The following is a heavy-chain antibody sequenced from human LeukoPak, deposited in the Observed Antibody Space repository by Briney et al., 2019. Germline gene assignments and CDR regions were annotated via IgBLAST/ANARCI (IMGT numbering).Heavy chain of an antibody. J-gene: IGHJ4*02. CDR3: ARDSSGTFDY. D-gene: IGHD6-19*01. CDR1: GGSISSYF. V-gene: IGHV4-59*01. Sequence: SETLSLTCSVSGGSISSYFWSWIRQPPGKGLEWIGYIYYSGSTNYNPSLKSRVTISVDTSKNQFSLKLSSVTAADTAVYYCARDSSGTFDYWGQGTLVTVSS. CDR2: IYYSGST.